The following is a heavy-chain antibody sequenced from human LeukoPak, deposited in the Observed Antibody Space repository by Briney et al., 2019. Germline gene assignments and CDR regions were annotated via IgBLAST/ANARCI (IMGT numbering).Heavy chain of an antibody. D-gene: IGHD3-22*01. V-gene: IGHV3-30-3*01. CDR2: ISYDGSNK. CDR1: GFTFSSYA. J-gene: IGHJ4*02. Sequence: PGRSLRLSCAASGFTFSSYAMHWVRQAPGKGLEWVAVISYDGSNKYYADSVKGRFTISRDNSKNTLYLQMNSLRAEDTAVYCFARDPYYYDSSGYYQGGYYFDYWGQGTLVTVSS. CDR3: ARDPYYYDSSGYYQGGYYFDY.